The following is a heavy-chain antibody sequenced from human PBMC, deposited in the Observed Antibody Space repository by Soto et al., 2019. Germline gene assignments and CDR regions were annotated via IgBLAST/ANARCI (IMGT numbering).Heavy chain of an antibody. D-gene: IGHD2-2*01. CDR3: ARGEYIVVVPAAYYYYYYGMDV. J-gene: IGHJ6*02. CDR2: ISSSSSYI. Sequence: PGGSLRLSCAASGFTFSSYSMNWVRQAPGKGLEWVSSISSSSSYIYYADSVKGRFTISRDNAKNSLYLQMNSLRAEDTAVYYCARGEYIVVVPAAYYYYYYGMDVWGQGTTVTVSS. V-gene: IGHV3-21*01. CDR1: GFTFSSYS.